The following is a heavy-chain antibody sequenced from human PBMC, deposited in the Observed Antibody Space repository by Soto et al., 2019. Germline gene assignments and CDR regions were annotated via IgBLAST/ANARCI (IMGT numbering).Heavy chain of an antibody. CDR3: ARGVAAPTYNWFDP. CDR2: IYYSGST. Sequence: SETPSLTCTVSGGSISSGGYYWSWIRQHPGKGLEWIGYIYYSGSTYYNPSLKSRVTISVDTSKNQFSLKLSSVTAADTAVYYCARGVAAPTYNWFDPWGQGTLVTVSS. V-gene: IGHV4-31*03. J-gene: IGHJ5*02. CDR1: GGSISSGGYY. D-gene: IGHD2-15*01.